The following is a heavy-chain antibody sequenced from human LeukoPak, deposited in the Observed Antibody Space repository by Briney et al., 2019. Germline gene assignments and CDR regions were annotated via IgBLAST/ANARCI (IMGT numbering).Heavy chain of an antibody. CDR3: ASLTPYKRNDWGSNI. V-gene: IGHV3-53*01. CDR2: IYTGGST. D-gene: IGHD1-1*01. Sequence: PGGSLSLSCAASGFTVSSNYMTWVRQAPGKGLEWVSFIYTGGSTYYADSVKGRFTISRDNSKNTLYLQMSSLRVEDTAVYYCASLTPYKRNDWGSNIWCQGTVVTVSS. CDR1: GFTVSSNY. J-gene: IGHJ3*02.